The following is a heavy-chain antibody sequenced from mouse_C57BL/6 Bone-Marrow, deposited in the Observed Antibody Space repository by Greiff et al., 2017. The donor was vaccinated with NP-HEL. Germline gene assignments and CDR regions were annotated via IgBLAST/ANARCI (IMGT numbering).Heavy chain of an antibody. Sequence: EVKLVESGGGLVQPGGSLSLSCAASGFTFTDYYMSWVRQPPGKALEWLGFIRNKAHGYTTEYSASVKGRFTISRDNSQSILYLQMNALRAEDSATYYCARYTYYGYPYAMDYWGQGTSVTVSS. D-gene: IGHD2-2*01. CDR1: GFTFTDYY. V-gene: IGHV7-3*01. J-gene: IGHJ4*01. CDR3: ARYTYYGYPYAMDY. CDR2: IRNKAHGYTT.